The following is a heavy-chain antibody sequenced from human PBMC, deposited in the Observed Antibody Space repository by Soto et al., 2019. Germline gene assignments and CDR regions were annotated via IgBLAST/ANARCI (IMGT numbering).Heavy chain of an antibody. J-gene: IGHJ5*02. V-gene: IGHV3-21*01. CDR2: ISSNSAYI. CDR3: TRDASRDSSARGWFDP. D-gene: IGHD6-13*01. Sequence: GGSLRLSCAASGFKFRSFNMNWVRPAPGKGLEWVSTISSNSAYIYYTDALRGRFTISRDNAKNSLHLQMNSLRAEDTAVYYCTRDASRDSSARGWFDPWGPGTLVTVSS. CDR1: GFKFRSFN.